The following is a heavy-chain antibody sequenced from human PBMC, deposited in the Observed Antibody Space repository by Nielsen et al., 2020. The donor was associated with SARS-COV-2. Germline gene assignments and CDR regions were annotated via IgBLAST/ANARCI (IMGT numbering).Heavy chain of an antibody. Sequence: GESLKISCAASGFTFSNYWMTWVRQAPGKGLEWVANIKEDGSEKKYVDAVKGRFTISRDNAKNSMYLHMKSLRAEDTAVYYCARRTADFDYWGQGTLVTVSS. J-gene: IGHJ4*02. D-gene: IGHD1-1*01. V-gene: IGHV3-7*05. CDR1: GFTFSNYW. CDR3: ARRTADFDY. CDR2: IKEDGSEK.